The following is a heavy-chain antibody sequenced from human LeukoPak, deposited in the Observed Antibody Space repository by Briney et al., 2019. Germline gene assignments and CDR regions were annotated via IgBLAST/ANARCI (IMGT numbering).Heavy chain of an antibody. J-gene: IGHJ4*02. CDR2: IYYSGST. Sequence: PSETLSLTCTVSGGSISSSSYYWGWIRQPPGKGLEWIGSIYYSGSTYYNPSLKSRVTISVDTSKNQFSLKLSSVTAADTAVYYCARAHYDYVWGSSKGFFDYWGQGTLVTVSS. CDR3: ARAHYDYVWGSSKGFFDY. CDR1: GGSISSSSYY. D-gene: IGHD3-16*01. V-gene: IGHV4-39*07.